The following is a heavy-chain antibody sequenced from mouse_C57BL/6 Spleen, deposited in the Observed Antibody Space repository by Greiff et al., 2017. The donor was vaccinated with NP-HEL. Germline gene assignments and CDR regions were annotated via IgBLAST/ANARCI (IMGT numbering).Heavy chain of an antibody. V-gene: IGHV1-81*01. Sequence: QVQLKQSGAELARPGASVKLSCKASGYTFTSYGISWVKQRTGQGLEWIGEIYPRSGNTYYNEKFKGKATLTADKSSSTAYMELRSLTSEDSAVYFCARNAYYYGSSHWYFDVWGTGTTVTVSS. J-gene: IGHJ1*03. CDR1: GYTFTSYG. D-gene: IGHD1-1*01. CDR2: IYPRSGNT. CDR3: ARNAYYYGSSHWYFDV.